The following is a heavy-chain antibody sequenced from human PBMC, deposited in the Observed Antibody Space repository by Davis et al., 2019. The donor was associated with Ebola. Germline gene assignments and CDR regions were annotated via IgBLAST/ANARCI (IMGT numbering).Heavy chain of an antibody. D-gene: IGHD1-1*01. CDR2: IFSNDEK. CDR3: ARIQLERHGCLDY. Sequence: SGPPLVQPTETLTLPCTVSGFSLSNARMGVSWLRQPPGKALEWLAHIFSNDEKSYSTTLKSRLTISKDTSKSQVVLTMTNMDPVDTATYYSARIQLERHGCLDYWGQGTLVTVSS. CDR1: GFSLSNARMG. J-gene: IGHJ4*02. V-gene: IGHV2-26*01.